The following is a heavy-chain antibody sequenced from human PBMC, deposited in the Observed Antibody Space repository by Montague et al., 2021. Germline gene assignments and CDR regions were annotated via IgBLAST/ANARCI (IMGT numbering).Heavy chain of an antibody. D-gene: IGHD2-15*01. CDR2: IFHSGST. CDR1: GYSISGGYY. V-gene: IGHV4-38-2*02. J-gene: IGHJ4*02. CDR3: ARDREAAPFDY. Sequence: SETLSLTCTVSGYSISGGYYWGWIRQPPGKGLEWIGSIFHSGSTYYNPSLKSRVTISVGTSKNQFSLKLTSVTAADTALYYCARDREAAPFDYWGQGTLVTVSS.